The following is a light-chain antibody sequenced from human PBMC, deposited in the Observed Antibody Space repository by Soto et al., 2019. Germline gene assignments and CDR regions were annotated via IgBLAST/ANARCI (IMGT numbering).Light chain of an antibody. CDR2: WTS. V-gene: IGKV4-1*01. CDR3: QQHYNLPPT. J-gene: IGKJ2*01. CDR1: QSVFSSSSSKNS. Sequence: DIVMTQSPDSLAVSLGERATMSCKSSQSVFSSSSSKNSVAWYQQKPGQPPRLLIYWTSVRESGVTYRFSGSGSVTDFTLTISSLQAEDVAVDYCQQHYNLPPTCGQGTEVEIK.